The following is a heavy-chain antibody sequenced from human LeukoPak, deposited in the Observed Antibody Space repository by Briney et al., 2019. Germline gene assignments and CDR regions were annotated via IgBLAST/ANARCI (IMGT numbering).Heavy chain of an antibody. Sequence: PSETLSLTCAVYGGSFSGYYWSWIRQPPGKGLEWIGEINHSGSTNYNPSLKSRVTISVDTSKNQFSLKLSSVTAADTAVYYCARSGSGMSYFDYWGQGTLVTVSS. D-gene: IGHD3-10*01. CDR2: INHSGST. J-gene: IGHJ4*02. CDR3: ARSGSGMSYFDY. V-gene: IGHV4-34*01. CDR1: GGSFSGYY.